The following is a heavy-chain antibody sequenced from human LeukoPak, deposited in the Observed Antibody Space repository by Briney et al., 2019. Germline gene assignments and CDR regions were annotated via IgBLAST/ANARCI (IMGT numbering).Heavy chain of an antibody. V-gene: IGHV4-38-2*02. Sequence: SETLCLTCTVSGYSISSGYYWGWIRQPPGKGLEWIGSIYHSGSTYYNPSLKSRVTISVDTSKNQFSLKLSSVTAADTAVYYCTRGGGPLNAFDIWGQGTMVTVSS. J-gene: IGHJ3*02. CDR1: GYSISSGYY. CDR2: IYHSGST. CDR3: TRGGGPLNAFDI. D-gene: IGHD3-16*01.